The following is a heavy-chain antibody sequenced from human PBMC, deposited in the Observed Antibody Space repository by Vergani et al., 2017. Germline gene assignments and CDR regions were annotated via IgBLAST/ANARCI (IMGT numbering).Heavy chain of an antibody. V-gene: IGHV4-61*02. CDR2: IYTSGST. D-gene: IGHD7-27*01. CDR1: GGSISSGSYY. J-gene: IGHJ4*01. CDR3: ATEEERWGGGYFDY. Sequence: QVQLQESGPGLVKPSQTLSLTCTVSGGSISSGSYYWNWIRQPADKGLEWIGRIYTSGSTNYNPSLRSRVTILVDTSKNQFSLRLSSVTAAVTAVYYCATEEERWGGGYFDYWGQGTLVTVSS.